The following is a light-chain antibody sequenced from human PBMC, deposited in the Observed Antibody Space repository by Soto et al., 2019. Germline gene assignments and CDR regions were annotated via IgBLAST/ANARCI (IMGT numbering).Light chain of an antibody. CDR3: QQYGYTQLT. V-gene: IGKV3-20*01. CDR1: QSISSNY. Sequence: EIVLTQSPGTLSLSPGETVTLSCRASQSISSNYVAWFQHKPGQAPRLLIYGASSRAPGIPERFSGSGSGTDFSLTINRLEPDDSAVFYCQQYGYTQLTFGGGTKVEIK. J-gene: IGKJ4*01. CDR2: GAS.